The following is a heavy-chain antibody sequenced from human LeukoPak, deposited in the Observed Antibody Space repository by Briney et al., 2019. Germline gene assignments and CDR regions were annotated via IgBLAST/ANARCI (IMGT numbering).Heavy chain of an antibody. J-gene: IGHJ4*02. CDR3: AKDRRAGSYDY. Sequence: GGSLRLSCAASGFTFSSYSMNWVRQAPGKGLEWVSAISGSGGNTYYADSVKGRFTISRDNSKNTLYLQMNSLRAEDTAVYYCAKDRRAGSYDYWGKGTLVTVSS. CDR2: ISGSGGNT. V-gene: IGHV3-23*01. D-gene: IGHD3-10*01. CDR1: GFTFSSYS.